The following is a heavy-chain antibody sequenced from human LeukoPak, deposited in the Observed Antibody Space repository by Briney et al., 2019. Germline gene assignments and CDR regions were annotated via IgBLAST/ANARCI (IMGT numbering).Heavy chain of an antibody. CDR1: GGSISSGSYY. CDR3: ARDRSYYSDTGTDY. CDR2: IYASGTT. V-gene: IGHV4-61*02. Sequence: PSETLSLTCTVSGGSISSGSYYFSWIRQPAGKGLEWIGRIYASGTTNYNPSLKSRVTISVDTSKNQFSLRLSSVTAADTAIYYCARDRSYYSDTGTDYWGQGALVTVSS. D-gene: IGHD3-22*01. J-gene: IGHJ4*02.